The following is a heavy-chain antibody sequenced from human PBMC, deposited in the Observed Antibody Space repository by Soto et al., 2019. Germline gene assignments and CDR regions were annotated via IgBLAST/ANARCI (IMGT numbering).Heavy chain of an antibody. CDR3: VKDRYVDY. V-gene: IGHV3-64D*06. Sequence: GGSLRLSCSVSGFTFSIYAMHWVRQAPGKGLEYVGSISSEGASTYYPDSVKGRFIISRDNSKNTLYLQMSSLRGEDTAVYYCVKDRYVDYWGQGILVTVSS. CDR1: GFTFSIYA. CDR2: ISSEGAST. J-gene: IGHJ4*02. D-gene: IGHD2-2*01.